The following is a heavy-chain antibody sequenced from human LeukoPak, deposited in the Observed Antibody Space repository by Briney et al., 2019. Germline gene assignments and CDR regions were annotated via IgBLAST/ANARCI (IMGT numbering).Heavy chain of an antibody. CDR2: IKQDGSEK. CDR1: GFTFSNYW. D-gene: IGHD6-19*01. Sequence: GGSLRLSCAGSGFTFSNYWMTWVRQAPGKGLEWVANIKQDGSEKYYVDSLKGRFTISRDNAKNSLYLQMNSLRAEDTAVYYCAREGSDWNYYYYMHVRGKGTTVTISS. J-gene: IGHJ6*03. CDR3: AREGSDWNYYYYMHV. V-gene: IGHV3-7*01.